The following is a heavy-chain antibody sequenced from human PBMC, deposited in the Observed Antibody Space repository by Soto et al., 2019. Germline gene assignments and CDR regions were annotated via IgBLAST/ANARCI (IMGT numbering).Heavy chain of an antibody. Sequence: GGSLRLSCAASGFTFSSYAMSWVRQAPGKGLEWVSAISGSGGSTYYADSVKGRFTISRDNSKNTLYLQMNSLRAEDTAVYYCAKGPGNYDILTGYLFSPFDYWGQGTLVTISS. CDR2: ISGSGGST. V-gene: IGHV3-23*01. J-gene: IGHJ4*02. CDR1: GFTFSSYA. CDR3: AKGPGNYDILTGYLFSPFDY. D-gene: IGHD3-9*01.